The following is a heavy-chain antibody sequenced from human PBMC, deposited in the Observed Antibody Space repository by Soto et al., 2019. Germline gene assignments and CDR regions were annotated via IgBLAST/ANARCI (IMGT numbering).Heavy chain of an antibody. V-gene: IGHV6-1*01. J-gene: IGHJ5*02. Sequence: SQTLSLTCAISGDSVSSNSAAWNCIRQSPSRGLEWLGRTYYRSKWYNDYAVSVISRITINPDTSKNQFSLQLNSVTPEDTAAYYCATEQCIGGSCIWYDPWCQGTLVSVSS. D-gene: IGHD2-15*01. CDR2: TYYRSKWYN. CDR1: GDSVSSNSAA. CDR3: ATEQCIGGSCIWYDP.